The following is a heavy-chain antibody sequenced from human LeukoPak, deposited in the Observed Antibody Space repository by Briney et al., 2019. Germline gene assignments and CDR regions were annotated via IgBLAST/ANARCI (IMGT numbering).Heavy chain of an antibody. Sequence: PGGALRLSCAASGFTFSSDWMNWVRKTTGKGLEWVATIKEDGSEKYYVDSVKGRFTISRDNAKNSLYLQLNSMRAEDTAVYYCARRGSYLDYWGQGTLVTVSS. CDR1: GFTFSSDW. CDR2: IKEDGSEK. V-gene: IGHV3-7*01. CDR3: ARRGSYLDY. J-gene: IGHJ4*02. D-gene: IGHD1-26*01.